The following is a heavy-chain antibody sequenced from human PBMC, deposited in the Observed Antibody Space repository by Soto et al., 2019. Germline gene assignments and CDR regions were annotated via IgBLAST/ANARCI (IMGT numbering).Heavy chain of an antibody. CDR1: GFTFSSYG. D-gene: IGHD4-17*01. CDR3: AKNLAGYGDYYYYYYGMDV. Sequence: PGGSLRLSCAASGFTFSSYGIHWVRQAPGKGLEWVAVISYDGSNKYYADSVKGRFTISRDNSKNTLYLQMNSLRAEDTAVYYCAKNLAGYGDYYYYYYGMDVWGQGTTVTVSS. J-gene: IGHJ6*02. V-gene: IGHV3-30*18. CDR2: ISYDGSNK.